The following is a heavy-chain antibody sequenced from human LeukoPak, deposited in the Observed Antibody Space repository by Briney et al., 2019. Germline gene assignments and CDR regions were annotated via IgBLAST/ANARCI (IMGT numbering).Heavy chain of an antibody. V-gene: IGHV3-23*01. CDR3: AKSVGIIRRGAFDI. CDR2: ISGSGATT. CDR1: GFTFSTYA. J-gene: IGHJ3*02. Sequence: GGSLRLSCAASGFTFSTYAMSWVRQAPGKGLEWVSGISGSGATTYYVDSAKGRFTISRDNSKNTLYVQMNSLRAEDTAVYYCAKSVGIIRRGAFDIWGQGTMVTVSS. D-gene: IGHD3-10*01.